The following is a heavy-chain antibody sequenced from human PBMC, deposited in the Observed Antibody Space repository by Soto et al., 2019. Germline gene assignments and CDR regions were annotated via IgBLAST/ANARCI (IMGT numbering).Heavy chain of an antibody. CDR2: IIPIFGTA. J-gene: IGHJ5*02. CDR3: ARRGNGIAARFPNWFDP. CDR1: GGTFSSYA. V-gene: IGHV1-69*13. D-gene: IGHD6-6*01. Sequence: ASVKVSCKASGGTFSSYAISWVRQAPGQGLEWMGGIIPIFGTANYAQKFQGRVTITADESTSTAYMELSSLRSEDTAVYYCARRGNGIAARFPNWFDPWGQGTLVTVSS.